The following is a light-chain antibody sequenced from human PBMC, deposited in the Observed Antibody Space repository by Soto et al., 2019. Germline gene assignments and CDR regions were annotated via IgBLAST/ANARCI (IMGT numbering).Light chain of an antibody. CDR3: SSYTRTNTLVV. Sequence: QSVLTQPASVSGSPGQSITISCTGTTSDIGNYNFVSWYQQHPGRAPKLIMYEVSHRPTGVSSRLSGSKSGNTASLTISGLQPEDEGDYYCSSYTRTNTLVVFGGGTKLTVL. CDR1: TSDIGNYNF. CDR2: EVS. V-gene: IGLV2-14*03. J-gene: IGLJ3*02.